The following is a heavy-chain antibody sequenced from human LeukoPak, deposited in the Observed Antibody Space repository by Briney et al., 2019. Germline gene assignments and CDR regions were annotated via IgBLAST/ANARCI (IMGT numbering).Heavy chain of an antibody. CDR1: GYTFTSYG. CDR3: ARDGMFVVSSSWLELDY. J-gene: IGHJ4*02. D-gene: IGHD6-13*01. Sequence: ASVKVSCKASGYTFTSYGISWVRQAPGQGREWRGWSSAYNGNTNYAQKLQGRVTMTTDTSTSTAYMERRSLRSDDTAVYYCARDGMFVVSSSWLELDYWGQGTLVTVSS. V-gene: IGHV1-18*01. CDR2: SSAYNGNT.